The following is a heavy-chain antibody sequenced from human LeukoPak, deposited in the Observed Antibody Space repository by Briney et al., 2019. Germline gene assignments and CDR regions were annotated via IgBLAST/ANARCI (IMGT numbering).Heavy chain of an antibody. Sequence: SETLSLTCTVSGGSLSGSYWSWIRQPPGKGLEWIGSFYYSGNTNYNPSLKSRVTISVDTSKNQFSLNLSSVTAADTAVYYCARDPYRDNFFDPWGQGTLVTVSS. CDR3: ARDPYRDNFFDP. J-gene: IGHJ5*02. CDR2: FYYSGNT. V-gene: IGHV4-59*01. D-gene: IGHD1-26*01. CDR1: GGSLSGSY.